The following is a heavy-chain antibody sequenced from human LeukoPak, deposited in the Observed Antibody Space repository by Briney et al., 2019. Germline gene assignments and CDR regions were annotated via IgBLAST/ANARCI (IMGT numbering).Heavy chain of an antibody. CDR1: SGSFSHFY. CDR3: SRGEDMYKVGNY. D-gene: IGHD2-15*01. V-gene: IGHV4-34*01. Sequence: PSETLSLSCSVYSGSFSHFYWSWVRQPPGKGLEWIGELHPSGSIDYNPSLRSRVIISVDTSKNQFSLRLNSVTAADTAVYYCSRGEDMYKVGNYWGQGSRVTVS. J-gene: IGHJ4*02. CDR2: LHPSGSI.